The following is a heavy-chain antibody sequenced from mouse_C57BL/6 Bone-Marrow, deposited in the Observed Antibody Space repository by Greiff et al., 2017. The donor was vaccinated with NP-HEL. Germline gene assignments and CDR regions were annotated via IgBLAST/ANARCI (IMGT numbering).Heavy chain of an antibody. CDR1: GYAFSSYW. Sequence: QVQLKQSGAELVKPGASVKISCKASGYAFSSYWMNWVKQRPGKGLEWIGQIYPGDGDTNYNGKFKGKATLTADKSSSTAYMQLSSLTTEDSAVYFCARRETIVTRFFYYAMDYWGQGTSVTVSS. V-gene: IGHV1-80*01. CDR3: ARRETIVTRFFYYAMDY. D-gene: IGHD2-5*01. J-gene: IGHJ4*01. CDR2: IYPGDGDT.